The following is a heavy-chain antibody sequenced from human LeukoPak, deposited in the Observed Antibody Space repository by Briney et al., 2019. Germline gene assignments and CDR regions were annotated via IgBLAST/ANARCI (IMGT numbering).Heavy chain of an antibody. J-gene: IGHJ6*02. CDR3: ARSYDILTGYYPSYYYYYGMDV. V-gene: IGHV1-2*02. D-gene: IGHD3-9*01. CDR2: INPNSGGT. CDR1: VYTFTGYY. Sequence: ASVKVSCKASVYTFTGYYMHWVRQAPGQGLEWMGWINPNSGGTNYAQKFQGRVTMTRDTSISTAYMELSRLRSDDTAVYYCARSYDILTGYYPSYYYYYGMDVWGQGTTVTVSS.